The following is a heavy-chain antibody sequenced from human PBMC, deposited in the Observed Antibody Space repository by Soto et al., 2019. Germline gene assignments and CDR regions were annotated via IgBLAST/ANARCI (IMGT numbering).Heavy chain of an antibody. V-gene: IGHV3-23*01. CDR3: AKDLRGVVITGNAFDI. CDR2: ISGSGGST. D-gene: IGHD3-3*01. CDR1: GFTFSSYA. J-gene: IGHJ3*02. Sequence: EVRLLESGGGLVQPGGSLRLSCAASGFTFSSYAMSWVRQAPGKGLEWVSAISGSGGSTYYADSVKGRFTISRDNSKNTLYLQMNSLRAEDTAVYYCAKDLRGVVITGNAFDIWGQGTMVTVSS.